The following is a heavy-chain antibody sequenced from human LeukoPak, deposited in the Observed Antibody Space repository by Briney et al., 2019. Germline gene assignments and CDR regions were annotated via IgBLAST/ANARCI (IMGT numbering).Heavy chain of an antibody. CDR1: GFTFSTDA. D-gene: IGHD4-23*01. Sequence: GGSLRLSCAASGFTFSTDAMTWVRQAPGKGLEWVAVIWYDGSNKYYADSVKGRFTISRDNSKNTLYLQMNSLRAEDTAVYYCAREEGVTALDYWGQGTLVTVSS. V-gene: IGHV3-33*08. J-gene: IGHJ4*02. CDR3: AREEGVTALDY. CDR2: IWYDGSNK.